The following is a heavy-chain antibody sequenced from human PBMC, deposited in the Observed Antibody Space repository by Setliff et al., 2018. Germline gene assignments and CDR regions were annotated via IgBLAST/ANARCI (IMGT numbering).Heavy chain of an antibody. Sequence: PGGSLRLSCAASGFTFSDSYMSWIRQAPGKGLEWVSVVYSGSPNTYYAASVKGRFTISRDNSKNTLYLQMNSLRVEDSGVYYCAKDRDNRWHNFDSWGHGVLVTVSS. D-gene: IGHD1-1*01. CDR1: GFTFSDSY. J-gene: IGHJ4*01. CDR3: AKDRDNRWHNFDS. CDR2: VYSGSPNT. V-gene: IGHV3-23*03.